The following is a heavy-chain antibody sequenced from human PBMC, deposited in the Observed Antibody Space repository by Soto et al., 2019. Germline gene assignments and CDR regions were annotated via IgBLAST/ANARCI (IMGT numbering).Heavy chain of an antibody. J-gene: IGHJ4*02. Sequence: QVQLVESGGGVVQPGRSLRLSCAASGFTFSSYAMHWVRQAPGKGLEWVAVISYDGSNKYYADSVKGRFTISRDNSKNTLYLQMNSLRAEDTAVYYCAAGSGSYPFDYWGQGTLVTVSS. D-gene: IGHD1-26*01. CDR1: GFTFSSYA. V-gene: IGHV3-30-3*01. CDR2: ISYDGSNK. CDR3: AAGSGSYPFDY.